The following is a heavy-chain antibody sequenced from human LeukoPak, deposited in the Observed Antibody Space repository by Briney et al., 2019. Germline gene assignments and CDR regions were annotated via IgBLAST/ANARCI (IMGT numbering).Heavy chain of an antibody. V-gene: IGHV4-31*03. D-gene: IGHD4-23*01. Sequence: PSETLSLTCTVSGGSIHSGGFYWSWIRQHPGKGLEWIGYIYYSGSTYYNPSLKSRLTISVDTSKNQFSLKLSSVTAADTAVYYCARYGDNSYYFDYWAREPWSPSPQ. CDR1: GGSIHSGGFY. CDR3: ARYGDNSYYFDY. CDR2: IYYSGST. J-gene: IGHJ4*02.